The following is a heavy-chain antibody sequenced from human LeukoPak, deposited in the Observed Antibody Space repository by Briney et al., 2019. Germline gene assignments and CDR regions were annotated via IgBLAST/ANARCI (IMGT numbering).Heavy chain of an antibody. Sequence: PSVTLSLTCTVSGGSISSGGYYWTWIRQHPGKGLEWIGYIYYSGSTYYNPSLKSRVTMSVDTSKNQFSLKLTSVTAADTAVYYCATSGRGYNYGHDYWGQGTLVTVSS. CDR3: ATSGRGYNYGHDY. D-gene: IGHD5-18*01. V-gene: IGHV4-31*03. J-gene: IGHJ4*02. CDR2: IYYSGST. CDR1: GGSISSGGYY.